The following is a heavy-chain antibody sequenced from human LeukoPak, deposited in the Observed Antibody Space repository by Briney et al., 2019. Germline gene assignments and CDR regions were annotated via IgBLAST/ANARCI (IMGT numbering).Heavy chain of an antibody. D-gene: IGHD6-25*01. J-gene: IGHJ5*02. CDR2: IIPIFGTA. CDR1: GGTFSSYA. CDR3: ARVPSGGDKFDP. Sequence: ASVKVSCKSSGGTFSSYAIGWVRQAPGQGLEWMGGIIPIFGTANYAQKFQGRVTITADKSTSTAYMELSSLRSEDTAVYYCARVPSGGDKFDPWGQGTLVTVSS. V-gene: IGHV1-69*06.